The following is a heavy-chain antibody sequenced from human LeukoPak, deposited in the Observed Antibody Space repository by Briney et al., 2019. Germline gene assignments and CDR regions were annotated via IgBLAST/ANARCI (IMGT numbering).Heavy chain of an antibody. CDR3: ARVFARTTVIYWYFDL. CDR2: IYYSGST. Sequence: PSETLSLTCTVSGGSISSYYWSWIRQPPGKGLEWIGYIYYSGSTNYNPSLKSRVTISVDTSKNQFSLKLSSVTAADTAVYYCARVFARTTVIYWYFDLWGRGTLVTVSS. V-gene: IGHV4-59*01. D-gene: IGHD4-17*01. J-gene: IGHJ2*01. CDR1: GGSISSYY.